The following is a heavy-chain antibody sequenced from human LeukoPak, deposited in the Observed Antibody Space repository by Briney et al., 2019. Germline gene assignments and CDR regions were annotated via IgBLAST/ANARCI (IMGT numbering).Heavy chain of an antibody. CDR1: GFTFSSYA. J-gene: IGHJ4*02. V-gene: IGHV3-23*01. Sequence: GGSLRLSCAASGFTFSSYAMSGVRQAPGKGREWVSAISGSGGSTYYADSVKGRFTISRDNSKNTLYLQMNSLRAEDTAVYYFAKARRSRSWYRTLDYWGQGTLVTVSS. CDR3: AKARRSRSWYRTLDY. CDR2: ISGSGGST. D-gene: IGHD6-13*01.